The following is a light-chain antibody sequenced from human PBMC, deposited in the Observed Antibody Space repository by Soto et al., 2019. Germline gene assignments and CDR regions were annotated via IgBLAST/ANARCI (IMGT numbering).Light chain of an antibody. Sequence: QSALTRPASVSGSPGQSITISCTGTSNDIGSYDLVSWYQQHPGKAPKLIIYDVNKRPSGVSNRFSGSKSGNTASLTISGLQAEDEADYWCYAYGTSNTLAFGGGTKLTVL. J-gene: IGLJ2*01. CDR2: DVN. CDR1: SNDIGSYDL. CDR3: YAYGTSNTLA. V-gene: IGLV2-23*02.